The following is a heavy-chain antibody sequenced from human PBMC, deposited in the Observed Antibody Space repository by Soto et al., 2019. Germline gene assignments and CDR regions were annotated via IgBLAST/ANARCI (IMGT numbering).Heavy chain of an antibody. CDR1: GYTFTDYY. CDR2: INPNSGAT. V-gene: IGHV1-2*04. CDR3: ARDCGGDCFNYFDY. J-gene: IGHJ4*02. Sequence: ASVKVSCKASGYTFTDYYIHWVRQAPGQGLEWMGWINPNSGATNYAQKFQGWVTMTRDTSISTAYMELSRLRSDDTAVYYCARDCGGDCFNYFDYWGQGILVTVSS. D-gene: IGHD2-21*02.